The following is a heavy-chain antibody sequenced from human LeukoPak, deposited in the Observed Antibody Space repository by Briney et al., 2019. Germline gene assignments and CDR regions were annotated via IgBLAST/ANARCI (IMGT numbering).Heavy chain of an antibody. CDR2: INHSGGT. Sequence: SETLSLTCAVYGGSFSGYYWSWIRQPPGKGLEWIGEINHSGGTKYNPSLKSRVTISVDTSKNQFSLKLSSVTAADTAMYYCARDAYGDYGGGFDYWGQGTLVTVSS. CDR3: ARDAYGDYGGGFDY. D-gene: IGHD4-17*01. V-gene: IGHV4-34*01. CDR1: GGSFSGYY. J-gene: IGHJ4*02.